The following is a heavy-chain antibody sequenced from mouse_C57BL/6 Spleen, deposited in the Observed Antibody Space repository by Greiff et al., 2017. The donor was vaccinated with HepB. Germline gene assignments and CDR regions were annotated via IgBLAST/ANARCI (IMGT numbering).Heavy chain of an antibody. Sequence: VQLQQSGAELVRPGASVTLSCKASGYTFTDYEMHWVKQTPVHGLEWIGAIDPETGGTAYNQKFKGKAILTADKSSSTAYMELRSLTSEDSAVYYCTRGVDYEGGFAYWGQGTLVTVSA. CDR2: IDPETGGT. CDR3: TRGVDYEGGFAY. J-gene: IGHJ3*01. D-gene: IGHD2-4*01. V-gene: IGHV1-15*01. CDR1: GYTFTDYE.